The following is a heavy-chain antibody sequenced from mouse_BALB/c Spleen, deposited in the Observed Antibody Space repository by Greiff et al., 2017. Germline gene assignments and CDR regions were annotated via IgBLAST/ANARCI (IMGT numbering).Heavy chain of an antibody. D-gene: IGHD5-5*01. CDR2: IWAGGST. CDR1: GFSLTSYG. J-gene: IGHJ3*01. V-gene: IGHV2-9*02. CDR3: ARDHRGNYLPWFAY. Sequence: VQGVESGPGLVAPSQSLSITCTVSGFSLTSYGVHWVRQPPGKGLEWLGVIWAGGSTNYNSALMSRLSISKDNSKSQVFLKMNSLQTDDTAMYYCARDHRGNYLPWFAYWGQGTLVTVSA.